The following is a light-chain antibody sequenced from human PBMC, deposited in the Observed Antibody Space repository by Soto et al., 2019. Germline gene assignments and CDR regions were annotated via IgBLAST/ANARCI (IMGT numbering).Light chain of an antibody. Sequence: SYELTQPPSVSVAPGKTARITCGGNNIGSKSVHWYQQKPGQAPVLVIYYDSDRPSGIPERFSGSNSGNTATLTISRVEAGYEDDYYCQVWDSSSDHVVFGGGTKLTVL. CDR1: NIGSKS. J-gene: IGLJ2*01. V-gene: IGLV3-21*04. CDR3: QVWDSSSDHVV. CDR2: YDS.